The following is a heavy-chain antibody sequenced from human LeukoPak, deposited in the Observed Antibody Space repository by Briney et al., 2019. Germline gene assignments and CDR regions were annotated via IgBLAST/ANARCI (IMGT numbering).Heavy chain of an antibody. CDR2: VYYTGRT. Sequence: SETLSLTCSVSDGSTTGYYWSWIRQPPGKGLEWIAYVYYTGRTLYNPSLESRVTISVDTSKTQFSLKLSSVTAADTAVYYCARELYDSRDPERAFDIWGQGTMVTVSS. CDR3: ARELYDSRDPERAFDI. D-gene: IGHD3-22*01. J-gene: IGHJ3*02. V-gene: IGHV4-59*01. CDR1: DGSTTGYY.